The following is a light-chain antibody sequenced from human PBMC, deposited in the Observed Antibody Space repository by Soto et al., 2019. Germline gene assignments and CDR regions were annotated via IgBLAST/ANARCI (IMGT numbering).Light chain of an antibody. CDR1: QTITIN. J-gene: IGKJ3*01. CDR2: AAS. CDR3: QQAYNTPFT. V-gene: IGKV1-39*01. Sequence: DIQMTQSPSSLSASVGHSVTITCRASQTITINLNWYQQKPGKAPQVLISAASTLQSGVPSRFSGSGSGTDFTLTIASLQPEDSATYYCQQAYNTPFTFGPGTKVDIK.